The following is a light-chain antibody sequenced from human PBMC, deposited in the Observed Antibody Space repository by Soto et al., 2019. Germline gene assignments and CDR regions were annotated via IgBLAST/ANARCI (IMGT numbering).Light chain of an antibody. CDR1: QRISTW. V-gene: IGKV1-5*01. Sequence: DVQMTQSPSTLSASVGDGVTITCRASQRISTWLAWYQQKPGKAPKLLIYDASSLESGVPSRFSGSGSGTEFTLTISSLQPDNFATSYCQQYIFRTFGQGTKVDIK. J-gene: IGKJ1*01. CDR2: DAS. CDR3: QQYIFRT.